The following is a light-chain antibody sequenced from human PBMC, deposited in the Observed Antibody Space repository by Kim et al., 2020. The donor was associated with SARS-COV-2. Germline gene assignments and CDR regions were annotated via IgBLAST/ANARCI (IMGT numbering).Light chain of an antibody. Sequence: EIVMTQSPVTLSVSPGERAPLSCRASESVRSNLAWYQQKRGQAPRLLIHDASTRATGLPDRFSGSGSGTEFTLTITSLQSEDIAVYYCQEYNDRTQTFGQGTKVDIK. CDR1: ESVRSN. CDR2: DAS. J-gene: IGKJ1*01. CDR3: QEYNDRTQT. V-gene: IGKV3-15*01.